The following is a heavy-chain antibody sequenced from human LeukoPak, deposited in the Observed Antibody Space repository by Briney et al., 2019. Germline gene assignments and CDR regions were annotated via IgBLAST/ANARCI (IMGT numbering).Heavy chain of an antibody. V-gene: IGHV3-23*01. CDR1: GFTFSSYA. J-gene: IGHJ4*02. Sequence: GGSLRLSCAASGFTFSSYAMSWVRQAPGKGLECVSAISGSGGSTYYADSVKGRFTISRDNSKNTLYLQMNGLRAEDTAVYHCAKDVGYCSGGYCYPIYWGQGTLVTVSS. CDR3: AKDVGYCSGGYCYPIY. CDR2: ISGSGGST. D-gene: IGHD2-15*01.